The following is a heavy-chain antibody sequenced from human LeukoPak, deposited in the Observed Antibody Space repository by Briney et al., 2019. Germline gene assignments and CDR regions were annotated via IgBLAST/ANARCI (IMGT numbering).Heavy chain of an antibody. V-gene: IGHV4-59*02. CDR1: GGSVSSYY. CDR3: ARAYDFWSGYYSLDP. CDR2: IYYSGST. Sequence: SETLPLTCTVSGGSVSSYYWSWIRQPPGKGLEWIGYIYYSGSTNYNPSLKSRVTISVDTSKNQFSLKLSSVTAADTAVYYCARAYDFWSGYYSLDPWGQGTLVTVSS. D-gene: IGHD3-3*01. J-gene: IGHJ5*02.